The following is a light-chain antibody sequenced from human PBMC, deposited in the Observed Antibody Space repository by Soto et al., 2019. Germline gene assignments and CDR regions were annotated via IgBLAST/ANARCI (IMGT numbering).Light chain of an antibody. CDR1: SSDVGAYNY. CDR3: SSNAGSNVV. V-gene: IGLV2-8*01. J-gene: IGLJ2*01. CDR2: EVS. Sequence: QSVLTQPPAASGSPGQSVTMSCTGTSSDVGAYNYVSWYQQHPGKAPKLLIYEVSKRPSGVPDRFSGSKSGNTASLTVSGLQPEDEADYYCSSNAGSNVVFGGGTKLTVL.